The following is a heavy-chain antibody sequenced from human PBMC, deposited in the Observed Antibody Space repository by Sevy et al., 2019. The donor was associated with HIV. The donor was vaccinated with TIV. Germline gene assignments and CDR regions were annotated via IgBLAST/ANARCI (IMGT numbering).Heavy chain of an antibody. D-gene: IGHD1-7*01. CDR2: ISSSSSYI. J-gene: IGHJ6*02. Sequence: GGSLRLSCAASGFTFSSYSMNWVRQAPGKGLEWVSSISSSSSYIYYADSVKGRFTISRDNAKNSPYLQMNSLRDEDTAVYYCARSGGTTYYYYYGMDVWGQGTTVTVSS. CDR3: ARSGGTTYYYYYGMDV. V-gene: IGHV3-21*01. CDR1: GFTFSSYS.